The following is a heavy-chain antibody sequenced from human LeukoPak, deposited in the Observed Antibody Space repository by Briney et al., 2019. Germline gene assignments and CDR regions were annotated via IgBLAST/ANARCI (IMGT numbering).Heavy chain of an antibody. J-gene: IGHJ6*03. CDR2: IYSGGST. CDR1: GFTVSSNY. V-gene: IGHV3-53*01. CDR3: ASGSGSYRTPYYYMDV. D-gene: IGHD3-10*01. Sequence: GGSLRVSCAASGFTVSSNYMSWVRQAPGKGLEWVSVIYSGGSTYYADSVKGRFTISRDNSKNTLYLQMNSLRAEDTAVYYCASGSGSYRTPYYYMDVWGTGTTVTVSS.